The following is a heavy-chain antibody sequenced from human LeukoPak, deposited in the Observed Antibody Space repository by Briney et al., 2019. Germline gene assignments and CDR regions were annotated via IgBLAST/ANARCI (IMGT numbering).Heavy chain of an antibody. CDR1: GFTFNNYA. J-gene: IGHJ4*02. D-gene: IGHD1-1*01. Sequence: GSRRLSCAASGFTFNNYAMSWVRQAPGKGLEWVSAISDNGGDTKYADSVKGRFTISRDNSKNTLYLQMNSLRVEDTAIYYCGKDWKLDYWGQGTLVTVSS. CDR3: GKDWKLDY. CDR2: ISDNGGDT. V-gene: IGHV3-23*01.